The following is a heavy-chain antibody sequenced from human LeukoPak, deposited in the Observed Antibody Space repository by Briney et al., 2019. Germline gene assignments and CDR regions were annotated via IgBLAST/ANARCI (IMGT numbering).Heavy chain of an antibody. V-gene: IGHV4-4*07. CDR3: ARMVPAGTHNY. CDR1: GGSVNSYY. CDR2: IYASGSN. J-gene: IGHJ4*02. Sequence: SETLSLTCTVSGGSVNSYYWSWIRQPAGKGLEWIGYIYASGSNDYNPSLKSRVTMSLDMAKNQFSLRLTSVTAADTAVYFCARMVPAGTHNYWGQGLLVTVSS. D-gene: IGHD2-2*01.